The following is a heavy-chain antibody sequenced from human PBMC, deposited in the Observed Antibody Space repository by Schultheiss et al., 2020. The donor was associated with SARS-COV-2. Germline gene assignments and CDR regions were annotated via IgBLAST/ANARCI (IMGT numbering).Heavy chain of an antibody. CDR3: ARVPQEISVQGYFDY. CDR2: IWYDGSNK. Sequence: GGSLRLSCAASGFTFSSYGMHWVRQAPGKGLEWVAVIWYDGSNKYYADSVKGRFTISRDNSKNTLYLQMNSLRAEDTAVYYCARVPQEISVQGYFDYWGQGTLVTVSS. J-gene: IGHJ4*02. D-gene: IGHD3-10*01. CDR1: GFTFSSYG. V-gene: IGHV3-33*01.